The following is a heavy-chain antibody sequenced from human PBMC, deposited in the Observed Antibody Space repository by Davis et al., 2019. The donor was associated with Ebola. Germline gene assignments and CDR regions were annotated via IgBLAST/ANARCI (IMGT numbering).Heavy chain of an antibody. CDR1: GFTVSSNY. D-gene: IGHD4-17*01. V-gene: IGHV3-30-3*01. CDR3: ARDGDYNYYYYGMDV. J-gene: IGHJ6*02. CDR2: ISYDGSNK. Sequence: GGSLRLSCAASGFTVSSNYMSWVRQAPGKGLEWVAVISYDGSNKYYADSVKGRFTISRDNSKNTLYLQMNSLRAEDTAVYYCARDGDYNYYYYGMDVWGQGTTVTVSS.